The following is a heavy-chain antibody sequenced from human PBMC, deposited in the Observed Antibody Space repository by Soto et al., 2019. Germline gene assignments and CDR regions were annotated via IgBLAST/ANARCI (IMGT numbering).Heavy chain of an antibody. J-gene: IGHJ4*02. CDR1: GFTFSNYA. V-gene: IGHV3-23*01. D-gene: IGHD6-19*01. Sequence: GSLRLSCAASGFTFSNYAIAWVRQAPGKGLEWVSGISGSGGTTYYADSVKGRFTISRDNSKDTLHLQMNSLRVEDTAVYYCAKTPRQWLVYFDYWGQGALVTVSS. CDR2: ISGSGGTT. CDR3: AKTPRQWLVYFDY.